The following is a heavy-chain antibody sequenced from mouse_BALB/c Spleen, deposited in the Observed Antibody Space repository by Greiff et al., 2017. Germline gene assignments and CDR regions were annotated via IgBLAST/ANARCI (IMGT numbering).Heavy chain of an antibody. CDR2: INSNGGST. J-gene: IGHJ4*01. CDR3: ARVHYYGYYAMDY. Sequence: VKLMESGGGLVQPGGSLKLSCAASGFTFSSYGMSWVRQTPDKRLELVATINSNGGSTYYPDSVKGRFTISRDNAKNTLYLQMSSLKSEDTAMYYCARVHYYGYYAMDYWGQGTSVTVSS. CDR1: GFTFSSYG. V-gene: IGHV5-6-3*01. D-gene: IGHD1-2*01.